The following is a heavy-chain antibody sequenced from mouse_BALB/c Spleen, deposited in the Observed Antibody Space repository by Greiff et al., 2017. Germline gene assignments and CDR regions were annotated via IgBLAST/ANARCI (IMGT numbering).Heavy chain of an antibody. Sequence: EVQLQQSGPELVKPGASVKISCKASGYTFTDYNMHWVKQSHGKSLEWIGYIYPYNGGTGYNQKFKSKATLTVDNSSSTAYMELRSLTSEDSAVYYCARTRYYGSSPMDYWGQGTSVTVSS. CDR2: IYPYNGGT. CDR3: ARTRYYGSSPMDY. D-gene: IGHD1-1*01. V-gene: IGHV1S29*02. CDR1: GYTFTDYN. J-gene: IGHJ4*01.